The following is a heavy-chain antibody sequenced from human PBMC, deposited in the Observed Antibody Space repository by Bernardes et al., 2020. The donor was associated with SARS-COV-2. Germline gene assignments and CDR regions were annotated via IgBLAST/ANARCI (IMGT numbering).Heavy chain of an antibody. Sequence: GESLKISCKGSGYKFSNFWIGWVRQMPGKGLEWMGIIYPGDSDTKYSPSFQGQVTISADESVTTAYLQWNSLKASDTAMYYCARAPSGISYPDAFDIWGQGTTVTVSS. D-gene: IGHD1-26*01. CDR3: ARAPSGISYPDAFDI. CDR2: IYPGDSDT. CDR1: GYKFSNFW. V-gene: IGHV5-51*01. J-gene: IGHJ3*02.